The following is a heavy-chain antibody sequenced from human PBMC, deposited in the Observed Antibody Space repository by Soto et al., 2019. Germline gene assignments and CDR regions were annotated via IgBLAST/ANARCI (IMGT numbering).Heavy chain of an antibody. D-gene: IGHD6-13*01. V-gene: IGHV4-59*01. CDR2: IYYSGST. CDR3: ARGEGIAARFDP. CDR1: GGSISSYY. J-gene: IGHJ5*02. Sequence: SETLSLTCTVSGGSISSYYWSWIRQPPGKGLEWIGYIYYSGSTNYNPSLKSRVTISVDTSKNQFSLKLSSVTAADTAVYYCARGEGIAARFDPWGQGTLVTVSS.